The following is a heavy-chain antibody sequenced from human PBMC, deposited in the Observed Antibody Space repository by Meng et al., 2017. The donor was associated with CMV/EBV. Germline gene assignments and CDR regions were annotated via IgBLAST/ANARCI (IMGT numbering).Heavy chain of an antibody. CDR2: ISGSGGST. J-gene: IGHJ5*02. V-gene: IGHV3-23*01. Sequence: AASGFTFSSYAMSWGRQAPGKGLEWVSAISGSGGSTYYADSVKGRFTISRDNSKNTLYLQMNSLRAEDTAVYYCAKDSGTAMAWFDPWGQGTLVTVSS. D-gene: IGHD5-18*01. CDR1: GFTFSSYA. CDR3: AKDSGTAMAWFDP.